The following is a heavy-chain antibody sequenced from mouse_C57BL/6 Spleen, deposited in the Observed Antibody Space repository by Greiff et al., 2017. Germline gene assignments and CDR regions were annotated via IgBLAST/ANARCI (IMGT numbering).Heavy chain of an antibody. D-gene: IGHD2-5*01. CDR3: ARLGAYYSNPAWFAY. V-gene: IGHV1-81*01. CDR2: IYPRSGNT. Sequence: VQLQQSGAELARPGASVKLSCKASGYTFTSYGISWVKQRTGQGLEWIGEIYPRSGNTYYNEKFKGKATLTADKSSSTAYMELRSLTSEDSAVYFCARLGAYYSNPAWFAYWGQGTLVTVSA. CDR1: GYTFTSYG. J-gene: IGHJ3*01.